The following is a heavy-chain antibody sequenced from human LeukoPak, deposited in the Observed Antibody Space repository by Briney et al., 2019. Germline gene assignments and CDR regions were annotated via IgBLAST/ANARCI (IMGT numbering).Heavy chain of an antibody. CDR2: ISAYNGNT. Sequence: GASVKVSCKASGYTFTSFGISWVRQAPGQGLEWMGWISAYNGNTNYAQKLQGRVTMTTDTSTSTAYMELRSLRSDDTAVYYCARVPDYYGSGSYSLLFDYWGQGPLVTVSS. CDR3: ARVPDYYGSGSYSLLFDY. V-gene: IGHV1-18*04. J-gene: IGHJ4*02. D-gene: IGHD3-10*01. CDR1: GYTFTSFG.